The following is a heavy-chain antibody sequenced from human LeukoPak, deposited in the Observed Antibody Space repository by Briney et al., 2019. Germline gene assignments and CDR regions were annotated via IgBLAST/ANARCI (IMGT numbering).Heavy chain of an antibody. Sequence: SETLSLTCTVSGGSIRSYYWSWIRQPPGKGLEWIGYIDYSGSTNYNPSLKSRGTISVDTSKNQFSLNLSSVTAADTAVYYCAREQARYGDFDYWGQGTLVTVSS. D-gene: IGHD4-17*01. CDR2: IDYSGST. CDR1: GGSIRSYY. V-gene: IGHV4-59*01. J-gene: IGHJ4*02. CDR3: AREQARYGDFDY.